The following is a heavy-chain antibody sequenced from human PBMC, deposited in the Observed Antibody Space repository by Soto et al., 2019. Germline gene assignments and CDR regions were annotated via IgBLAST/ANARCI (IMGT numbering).Heavy chain of an antibody. V-gene: IGHV4-4*07. CDR1: GASISGFY. CDR2: IYATGTT. CDR3: VRDGTKTLRDWFDP. D-gene: IGHD1-1*01. Sequence: PSETLSLTCTVSGASISGFYWSWIRKPAGKGLEWIGRIYATGTTDYNPSLKSRVMVSVDTSKKQFSLTLRSVTAADTAVYYCVRDGTKTLRDWFDPWGQGISVTVSS. J-gene: IGHJ5*02.